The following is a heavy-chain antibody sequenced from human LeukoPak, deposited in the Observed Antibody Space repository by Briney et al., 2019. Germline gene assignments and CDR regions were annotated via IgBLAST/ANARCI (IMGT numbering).Heavy chain of an antibody. V-gene: IGHV1-18*01. D-gene: IGHD3-22*01. CDR1: GYTFTSYG. Sequence: ASVKVSCKASGYTFTSYGFSWVRQAPGQGLEWMGWISAYNGNTNYAQKLQGRVTMTTDTSTSTAYMELRSLRSDDTAVYYCARTYYYDSSGYYVWSYFDYWGQGTLVTVSS. J-gene: IGHJ4*02. CDR3: ARTYYYDSSGYYVWSYFDY. CDR2: ISAYNGNT.